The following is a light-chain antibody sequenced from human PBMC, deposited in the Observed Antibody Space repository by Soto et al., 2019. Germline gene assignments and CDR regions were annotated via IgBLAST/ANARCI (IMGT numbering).Light chain of an antibody. CDR2: TAS. J-gene: IGKJ4*01. Sequence: DIQMTQSPSSLSASVRHRLTITCQASQNIKKYLNWYQQKPGKAPNIIIYTASSLQVGLPSRFSGSGSGTDFTLTISSLQNEDSATYYCQQNFGTPLTFGGGTKVDIK. CDR3: QQNFGTPLT. V-gene: IGKV1-39*01. CDR1: QNIKKY.